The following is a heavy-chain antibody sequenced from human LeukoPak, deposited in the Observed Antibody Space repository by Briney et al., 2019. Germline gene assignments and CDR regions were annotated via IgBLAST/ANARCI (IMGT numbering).Heavy chain of an antibody. J-gene: IGHJ3*02. V-gene: IGHV1-2*02. D-gene: IGHD3-10*01. CDR3: ATGDYSGTKPDPIDM. CDR1: GYTFTDYY. CDR2: ITPNSDDT. Sequence: ASVKVSCKASGYTFTDYYIHWVRQAPGQGLEWMGCITPNSDDTDYAQKFQGRVTMTRDTSINTAYMELTRLRSDDTAVCYCATGDYSGTKPDPIDMWGQGTMVTVSS.